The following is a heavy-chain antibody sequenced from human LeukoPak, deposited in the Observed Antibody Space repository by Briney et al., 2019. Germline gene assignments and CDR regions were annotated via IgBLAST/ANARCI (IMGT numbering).Heavy chain of an antibody. J-gene: IGHJ4*02. D-gene: IGHD3-10*01. V-gene: IGHV4-34*01. CDR2: INHSGST. CDR3: ARSSDYQGSKRALGHY. CDR1: GGSFSGYY. Sequence: SETLSLTCAVYGGSFSGYYWSWIRQPPGKGLEWIGEINHSGSTNYNPSLRSRLTISADTSKNLFSLKLGSVAAADTAVYYCARSSDYQGSKRALGHYWGQGTLVTVSS.